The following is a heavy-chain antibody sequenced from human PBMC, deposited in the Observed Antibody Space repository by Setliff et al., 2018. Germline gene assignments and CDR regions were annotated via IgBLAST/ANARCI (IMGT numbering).Heavy chain of an antibody. J-gene: IGHJ4*02. Sequence: SETLSLTCAVYGGSFSGYYWNWIRQPPGKGLEWIGGINHSGGTNYNPSLKSRVTISVDTSKNQFSLKLSSVTAADTAVYYCARAGDYIWGSYRPYYFDHWGQGTLVTVSS. CDR3: ARAGDYIWGSYRPYYFDH. V-gene: IGHV4-34*01. CDR1: GGSFSGYY. CDR2: INHSGGT. D-gene: IGHD3-16*02.